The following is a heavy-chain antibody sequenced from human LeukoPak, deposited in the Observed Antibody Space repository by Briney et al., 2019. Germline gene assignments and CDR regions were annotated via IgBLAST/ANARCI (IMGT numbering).Heavy chain of an antibody. Sequence: GGSLRLSCAASGFTFRSYAMSWVRQAPGKGLEWVSAISGSGDTTYYADSVKGRFTISRDNSKNTLYLQMNSLRAEDTAVYYCAKVEDSWEVAASAPPHWGQGTLVTVSS. D-gene: IGHD2-15*01. CDR1: GFTFRSYA. V-gene: IGHV3-23*01. CDR2: ISGSGDTT. CDR3: AKVEDSWEVAASAPPH. J-gene: IGHJ4*02.